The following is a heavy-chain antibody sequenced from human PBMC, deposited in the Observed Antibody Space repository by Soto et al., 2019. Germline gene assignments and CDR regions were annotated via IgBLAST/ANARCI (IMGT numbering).Heavy chain of an antibody. CDR1: GYSFTSYW. CDR3: ARLVEGYCSSTSCYFYYGMDV. V-gene: IGHV5-51*01. CDR2: IYPGDSDT. J-gene: IGHJ6*02. Sequence: GESLKISCKGSGYSFTSYWIGWVRQMPGKGLEWMGIIYPGDSDTRYSPSFQGQVTISADKSISTAYLQWSSLKASDTAMYYCARLVEGYCSSTSCYFYYGMDVWGQGTTVTVSS. D-gene: IGHD2-2*01.